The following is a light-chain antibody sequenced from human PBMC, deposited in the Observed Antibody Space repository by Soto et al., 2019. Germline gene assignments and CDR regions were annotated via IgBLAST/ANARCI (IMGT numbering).Light chain of an antibody. V-gene: IGKV1-5*03. J-gene: IGKJ1*01. CDR1: DNIAPW. CDR2: KAA. CDR3: QQYKGYPWT. Sequence: DIQMTQSPSTLSASVGDRVAITCRASDNIAPWVAWYQQKPGKAPKLLIYKAANLADEVPSRFAGSGSGTDFTLTITRLQPDDFATYYCQQYKGYPWTFGQGTKVEIK.